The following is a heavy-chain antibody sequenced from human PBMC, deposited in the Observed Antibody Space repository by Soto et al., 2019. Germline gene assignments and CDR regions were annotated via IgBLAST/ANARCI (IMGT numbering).Heavy chain of an antibody. CDR3: ARDCSSTSCYYYYYMDV. V-gene: IGHV1-69*02. J-gene: IGHJ6*03. CDR2: IIPILGIA. CDR1: GGTFSSYT. Sequence: SVKVSCKASGGTFSSYTIIWVRQAPGQGLEWMGRIIPILGIANYAQKFQGRVTITADKSTSTAYMELSSLRSEDTAVYYCARDCSSTSCYYYYYMDVWGKGTTVTVSS. D-gene: IGHD2-2*01.